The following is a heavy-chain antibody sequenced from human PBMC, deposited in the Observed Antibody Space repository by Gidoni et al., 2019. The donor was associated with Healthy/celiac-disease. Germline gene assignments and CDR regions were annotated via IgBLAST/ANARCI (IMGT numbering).Heavy chain of an antibody. D-gene: IGHD6-19*01. CDR2: IYTSGST. V-gene: IGHV4-4*07. CDR3: ARDPGSSGWVRHEDYFDY. Sequence: QVQLQESGPGLVKPSETRSLTCPVSGGSISSYYWSWIRQPAGKGLEWIGRIYTSGSTNYNPSLKSRVTMSVDTSKNQFSLKLSSVTAADTAVYYCARDPGSSGWVRHEDYFDYWGQGTLVTVSS. J-gene: IGHJ4*02. CDR1: GGSISSYY.